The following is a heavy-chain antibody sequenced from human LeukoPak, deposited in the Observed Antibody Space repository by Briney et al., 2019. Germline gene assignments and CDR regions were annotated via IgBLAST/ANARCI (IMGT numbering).Heavy chain of an antibody. Sequence: PSETLSLTCGVSGGSITTTNFWSWVRQPPGGGLEWIGEISLRGRTQYNPSLNGRVTMSLDKSSNQLSLHLTSVTAADTATYFCSRESGPFCPFGYWGQGTLVIVSS. CDR3: SRESGPFCPFGY. D-gene: IGHD1-26*01. V-gene: IGHV4-4*02. CDR2: ISLRGRT. J-gene: IGHJ4*02. CDR1: GGSITTTNF.